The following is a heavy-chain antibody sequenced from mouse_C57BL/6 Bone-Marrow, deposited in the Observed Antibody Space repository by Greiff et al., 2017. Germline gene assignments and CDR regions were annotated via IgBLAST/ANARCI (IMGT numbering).Heavy chain of an antibody. Sequence: QVQLQQPGAELVRPGTSVKLSCKASGYTFTSYWMHWVKQRPGQGLEWIGVIDPSDSYTNYNQKFKGKATLTVDTSSSTAYMQLSSLTSEDSAVYYCARSGPYNYGSSYGAMDYWGQGTSVTVSS. J-gene: IGHJ4*01. CDR2: IDPSDSYT. CDR1: GYTFTSYW. CDR3: ARSGPYNYGSSYGAMDY. D-gene: IGHD1-1*01. V-gene: IGHV1-59*01.